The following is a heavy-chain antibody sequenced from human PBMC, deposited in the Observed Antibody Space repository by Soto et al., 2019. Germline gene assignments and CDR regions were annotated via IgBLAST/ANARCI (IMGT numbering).Heavy chain of an antibody. D-gene: IGHD5-12*01. J-gene: IGHJ5*02. CDR1: GYTFTGYY. V-gene: IGHV1-2*02. CDR3: ARAPYPYMVATWFDP. Sequence: QVQLVQSGAEVKKPGASVKVSCKASGYTFTGYYMHWVRQAPGQGLEWMGLINPNSGGTNYAQKFQGRVTMNRDTSISTAYMERSRLRSDDTAVYYCARAPYPYMVATWFDPWGQGTLVTVSS. CDR2: INPNSGGT.